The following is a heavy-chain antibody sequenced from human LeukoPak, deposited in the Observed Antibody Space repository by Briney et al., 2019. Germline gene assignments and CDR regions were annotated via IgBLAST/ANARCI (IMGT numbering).Heavy chain of an antibody. J-gene: IGHJ3*02. D-gene: IGHD3-22*01. CDR2: IYYSGST. V-gene: IGHV4-59*01. Sequence: SETLSLTCTVSGGSISSYYWSWIRQPPGKGLEWIGYIYYSGSTNYNPSLKSRVTISVDTSKNQFSLKLSSVTAADTAVYYCARVFFSDSSALSAFDIWGQGTMVTVSS. CDR1: GGSISSYY. CDR3: ARVFFSDSSALSAFDI.